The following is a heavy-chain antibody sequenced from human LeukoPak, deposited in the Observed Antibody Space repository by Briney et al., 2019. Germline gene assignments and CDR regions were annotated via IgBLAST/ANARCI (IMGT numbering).Heavy chain of an antibody. V-gene: IGHV3-30*18. Sequence: PGGSLRLSCAASGFTFSSYGMHWVRQAPGKGLERVAVISYDATDVHYAASTKGRFTISRDNSRDALCLQFGTLGSGDTAVYYCAKQQGIVVNIDYWGQGTLVTVSS. D-gene: IGHD4-23*01. CDR3: AKQQGIVVNIDY. CDR2: ISYDATDV. J-gene: IGHJ4*02. CDR1: GFTFSSYG.